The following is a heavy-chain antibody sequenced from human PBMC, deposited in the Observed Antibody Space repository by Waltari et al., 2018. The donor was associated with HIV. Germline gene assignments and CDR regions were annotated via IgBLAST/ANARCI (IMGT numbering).Heavy chain of an antibody. J-gene: IGHJ6*02. CDR1: GFTFSNFW. CDR3: VRDQEVVRGYYYGMDV. D-gene: IGHD2-15*01. CDR2: IKYDGTGM. Sequence: EEKLVDSGGGLVQPGGSVSLSCAASGFTFSNFWMGWVRTAPGKGLQWVANIKYDGTGMYYVDAVKGRFTISRDNAKMSLYLQMNSLRAEDTAVYYCVRDQEVVRGYYYGMDVWGLGTTVTVPS. V-gene: IGHV3-7*01.